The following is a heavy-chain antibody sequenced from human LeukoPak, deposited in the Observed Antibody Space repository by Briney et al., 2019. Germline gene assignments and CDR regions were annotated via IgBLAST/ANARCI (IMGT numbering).Heavy chain of an antibody. CDR3: ARDYYHSSGYNELDY. V-gene: IGHV1-18*01. J-gene: IGHJ4*02. D-gene: IGHD3-22*01. CDR2: ISVYNGSR. Sequence: ASVKVSCKASGYTFSNYGITWVRQAPGQGLEWMGWISVYNGSRNYAQKLQGRVNMTTDTSTSTVYMELRRLRSDDTAVYYCARDYYHSSGYNELDYWGQGTLVTVSS. CDR1: GYTFSNYG.